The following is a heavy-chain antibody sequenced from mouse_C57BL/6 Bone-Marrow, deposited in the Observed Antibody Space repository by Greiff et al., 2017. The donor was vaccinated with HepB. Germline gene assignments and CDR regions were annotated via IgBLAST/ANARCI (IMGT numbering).Heavy chain of an antibody. Sequence: QVQLQQPGAELVKPGASVKLSCKASGYTLTSYWMHWVKQRPGQGLEWIGMIHPNSGSTNYNEKFKSKATLTVDKSSSTAYMQRSSLTSEDSAVYYCARPFIATVFDYWGQGTTLTVSS. V-gene: IGHV1-64*01. CDR1: GYTLTSYW. D-gene: IGHD1-1*01. CDR2: IHPNSGST. CDR3: ARPFIATVFDY. J-gene: IGHJ2*01.